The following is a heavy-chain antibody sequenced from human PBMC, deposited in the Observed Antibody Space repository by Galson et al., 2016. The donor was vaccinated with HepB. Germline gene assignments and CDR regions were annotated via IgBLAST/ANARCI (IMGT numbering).Heavy chain of an antibody. CDR3: ARRRLMGTPTDFSEFNWFDP. CDR2: ISYSGST. V-gene: IGHV4-59*12. Sequence: SETLSLTCTVSGGSISTSHWNWIRQSPGKGLEWIGHISYSGSTEYNPSLKSRVNISIDVSQNPFALKRTSATAADAAVSSCARRRLMGTPTDFSEFNWFDPWGQGTQVTVSS. CDR1: GGSISTSH. J-gene: IGHJ5*02. D-gene: IGHD3/OR15-3a*01.